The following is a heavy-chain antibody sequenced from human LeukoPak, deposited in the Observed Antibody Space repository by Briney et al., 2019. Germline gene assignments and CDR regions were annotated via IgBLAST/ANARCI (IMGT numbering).Heavy chain of an antibody. CDR2: IYYSGNT. Sequence: PSETLSLTCTVSGGSISNYYWSWIRQPPGKGLEWIGYIYYSGNTNYNPSLKSRVIISVDTSKNQFSLKVSSVTAADTAVYYCARVAGYGYSDYWGQGTLVTVSA. V-gene: IGHV4-59*01. D-gene: IGHD5-12*01. J-gene: IGHJ4*02. CDR3: ARVAGYGYSDY. CDR1: GGSISNYY.